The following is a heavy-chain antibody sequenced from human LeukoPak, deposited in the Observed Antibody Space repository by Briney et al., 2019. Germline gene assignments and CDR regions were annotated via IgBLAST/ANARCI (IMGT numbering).Heavy chain of an antibody. CDR3: AADDVQRGSYPNWFDP. Sequence: SVKVSCKASGFTFTSSAVQWMRQARGQCLEWIGWIVVGSGNTNYAQKFQERVTITRDMSTSTAYMELSSLRSEDTAVYYCAADDVQRGSYPNWFDPWGQGTLVTVSS. CDR1: GFTFTSSA. J-gene: IGHJ5*02. D-gene: IGHD1-26*01. V-gene: IGHV1-58*01. CDR2: IVVGSGNT.